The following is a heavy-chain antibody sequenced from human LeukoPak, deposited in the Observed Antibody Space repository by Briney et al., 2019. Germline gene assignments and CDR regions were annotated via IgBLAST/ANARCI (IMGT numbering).Heavy chain of an antibody. D-gene: IGHD3-22*01. CDR1: GYTFTDYH. V-gene: IGHV1-2*02. J-gene: IGHJ3*02. Sequence: ASVKVSCKSSGYTFTDYHIHWVRQAPGQGLEWMGWIYPRSGDTNYAPEFQGRVTLTRDMSTSTDYLELSSLRSEDTAVYYCARVKSYYYDTSDKDAFDIWGQGTMVTVSS. CDR3: ARVKSYYYDTSDKDAFDI. CDR2: IYPRSGDT.